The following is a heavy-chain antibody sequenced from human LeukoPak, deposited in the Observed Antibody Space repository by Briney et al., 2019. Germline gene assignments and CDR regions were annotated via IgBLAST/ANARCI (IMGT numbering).Heavy chain of an antibody. CDR1: GLSISGQW. CDR2: IKHDGSEE. Sequence: GGSLRLSCVASGLSISGQWMSWVRQAPGQGLEWVANIKHDGSEEYYVDSVKGRFTVSRDDGRNSVSLQMNSVRAEDTAVYYCGYTNNFYHWGQGTLVVVSS. D-gene: IGHD3-16*02. CDR3: GYTNNFYH. J-gene: IGHJ4*02. V-gene: IGHV3-7*01.